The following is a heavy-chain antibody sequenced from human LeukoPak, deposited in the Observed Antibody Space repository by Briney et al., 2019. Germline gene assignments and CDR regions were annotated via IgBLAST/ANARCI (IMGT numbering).Heavy chain of an antibody. J-gene: IGHJ4*02. CDR2: ISGSGGST. Sequence: PGGSLRLSCAASGFTFSNYAMTWVRQAPGKGLECVSAISGSGGSTYYADSVKGRFTISRDNSKNTLYLQMNSLRAEDTAVYYCAFYYYDSSGYPDDYWGQGTLVTVSS. CDR3: AFYYYDSSGYPDDY. V-gene: IGHV3-23*01. D-gene: IGHD3-22*01. CDR1: GFTFSNYA.